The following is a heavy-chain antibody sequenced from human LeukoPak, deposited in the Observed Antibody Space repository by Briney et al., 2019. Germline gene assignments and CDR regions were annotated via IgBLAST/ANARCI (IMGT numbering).Heavy chain of an antibody. J-gene: IGHJ5*02. CDR3: AKTVVVAATDPWFDP. Sequence: PSETLSLTCTVSGGIIRDSGYYWGWIRQPPGKGLEWIGTVFYSGRTYYNSSPQSRVTISVDTSKDQFSLKLSSVTAADTAVYYCAKTVVVAATDPWFDPWGQGTLVTVSS. CDR2: VFYSGRT. D-gene: IGHD2-15*01. CDR1: GGIIRDSGYY. V-gene: IGHV4-39*01.